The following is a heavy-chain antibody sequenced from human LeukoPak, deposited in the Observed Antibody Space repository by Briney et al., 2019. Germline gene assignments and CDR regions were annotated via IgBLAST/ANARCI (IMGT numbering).Heavy chain of an antibody. V-gene: IGHV1-2*02. CDR2: INPNSGGT. Sequence: ASVKVSCKASGYTFTGYYIHWVRQAPGQGLEWMGWINPNSGGTNYAQKFQGRVTMTRDTSISTAYMELSRLRSDDTAVYYCARDQTRYSSSWYIGYWGQGTLVTVSS. CDR1: GYTFTGYY. D-gene: IGHD6-13*01. CDR3: ARDQTRYSSSWYIGY. J-gene: IGHJ4*02.